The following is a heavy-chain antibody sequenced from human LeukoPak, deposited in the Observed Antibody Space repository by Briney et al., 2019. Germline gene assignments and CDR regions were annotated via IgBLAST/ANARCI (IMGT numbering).Heavy chain of an antibody. CDR3: ARGRIVGATIFDY. J-gene: IGHJ4*02. Sequence: SETLSLTCTVPGGSISSYYWSWIRQPPGKGLEWIGYIYYSGSTNYNPSRKSRVTISVDTSKNQFSLKLSSVTAADTAVYYCARGRIVGATIFDYWGQGTLVTVSS. CDR2: IYYSGST. V-gene: IGHV4-59*01. D-gene: IGHD1-26*01. CDR1: GGSISSYY.